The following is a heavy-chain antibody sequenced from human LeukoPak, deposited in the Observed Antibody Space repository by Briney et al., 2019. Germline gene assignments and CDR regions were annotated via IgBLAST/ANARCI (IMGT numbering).Heavy chain of an antibody. D-gene: IGHD6-13*01. Sequence: GASVKVSFETSGYIFTTDGISWVRQAPGQGLEWMGWISTYNANTNYAQKFQGRVAMTTDTSTSTAYMELRSLRFDDTAFYYCARVISSSWYHHDHWGQGTLVTVSS. V-gene: IGHV1-18*01. CDR2: ISTYNANT. CDR3: ARVISSSWYHHDH. CDR1: GYIFTTDG. J-gene: IGHJ4*02.